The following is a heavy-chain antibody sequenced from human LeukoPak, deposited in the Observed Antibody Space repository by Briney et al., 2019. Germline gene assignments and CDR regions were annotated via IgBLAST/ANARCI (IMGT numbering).Heavy chain of an antibody. CDR2: IWYDGSNK. CDR3: ARRVGGIAAVSSSAYYYMDV. D-gene: IGHD6-13*01. J-gene: IGHJ6*03. Sequence: GGYLRLYCAAYGFTFSNYGMHWVRQAPGKGLKGLAVIWYDGSNKYYADSVKGRFTITRDNSKNTLYLQMSSLRSEDTAVYYCARRVGGIAAVSSSAYYYMDVWGKGTTVTVSS. CDR1: GFTFSNYG. V-gene: IGHV3-33*01.